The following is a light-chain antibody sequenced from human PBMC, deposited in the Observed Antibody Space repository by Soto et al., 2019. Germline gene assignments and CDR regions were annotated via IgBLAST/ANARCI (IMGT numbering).Light chain of an antibody. J-gene: IGLJ2*01. CDR2: GNS. CDR3: QSYESSLRNVI. V-gene: IGLV1-40*01. Sequence: QSVLTQPPSVSGAPGQGVTISCTGGSSNIGANYDVHWYQQLPGTAPKVLIYGNSNRPSGVPDRFSGSKSGTSASLAITGLQVEDDADYYCQSYESSLRNVIFGVGTKLAVL. CDR1: SSNIGANYD.